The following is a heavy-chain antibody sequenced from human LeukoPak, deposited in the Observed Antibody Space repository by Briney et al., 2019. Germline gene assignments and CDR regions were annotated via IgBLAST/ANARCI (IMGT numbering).Heavy chain of an antibody. CDR2: INPNSGGT. CDR3: TGNYYGSGSYADFDY. V-gene: IGHV1-2*02. D-gene: IGHD3-10*01. CDR1: GYTFTGYY. Sequence: ASVKVSCKASGYTFTGYYMHWVRQAPGQGLEWMGWINPNSGGTNYAQKFQGRVTMTRDTSISTAYMELSRLRSDDTAVYYCTGNYYGSGSYADFDYWGQGNLVTVSS. J-gene: IGHJ4*02.